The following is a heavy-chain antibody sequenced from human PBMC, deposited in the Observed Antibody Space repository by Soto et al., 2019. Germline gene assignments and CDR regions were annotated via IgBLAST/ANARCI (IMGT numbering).Heavy chain of an antibody. J-gene: IGHJ4*02. CDR2: ISGSNGNT. CDR1: GYTFTSHG. CDR3: ARDPGDCSSSSCSEYY. Sequence: QVQLVQSGAEVKKPGASVKVSCKASGYTFTSHGVSWVRQAPGPGLEWMGWISGSNGNTKYAQSFQGRVTLTTDTSTSTAYMERRRLNSDDTAVYYCARDPGDCSSSSCSEYYWGQRTRVTVSS. V-gene: IGHV1-18*04. D-gene: IGHD2-2*01.